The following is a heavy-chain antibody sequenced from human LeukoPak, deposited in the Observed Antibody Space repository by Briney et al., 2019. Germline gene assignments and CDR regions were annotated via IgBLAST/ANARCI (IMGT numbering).Heavy chain of an antibody. CDR2: IIPIFGTA. Sequence: VASVKVSCKASGYTFTSYGISWVRQAPGQGLEWMGGIIPIFGTANYAQKFQGRVTITTDESTSTAYMELSSLRSEDTAVYYCAREQPIAAAGTDAFDIWGQGTMVTVSS. CDR3: AREQPIAAAGTDAFDI. CDR1: GYTFTSYG. D-gene: IGHD6-13*01. V-gene: IGHV1-69*05. J-gene: IGHJ3*02.